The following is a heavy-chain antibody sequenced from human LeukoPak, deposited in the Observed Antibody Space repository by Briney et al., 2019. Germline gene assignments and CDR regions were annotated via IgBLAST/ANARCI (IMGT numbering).Heavy chain of an antibody. J-gene: IGHJ4*02. CDR3: ARDYYDSSGYYGIDY. Sequence: ASVKVSCKASGYTFTGYYMHWVRQAPGQGLEWMGWINPNSGGTNYAQKFQGRVTMTRDTFISTAYMELSRLRSDDTAVYYCARDYYDSSGYYGIDYWGQGTLVTVSS. D-gene: IGHD3-22*01. CDR2: INPNSGGT. V-gene: IGHV1-2*02. CDR1: GYTFTGYY.